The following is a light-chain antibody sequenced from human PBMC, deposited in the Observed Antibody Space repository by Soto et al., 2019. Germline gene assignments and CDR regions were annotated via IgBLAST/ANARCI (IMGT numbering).Light chain of an antibody. CDR3: QHYNSYSWT. Sequence: IQLTQSPSTLSAYVGDTVPLTCLSSQSITIWLAWYQQKPGKAPKLLIFDASSLESGVPSRFSGSGSGTEFTLTISSLQPDDFATYYCQHYNSYSWTFGQGTKVDIK. CDR2: DAS. V-gene: IGKV1-5*01. J-gene: IGKJ1*01. CDR1: QSITIW.